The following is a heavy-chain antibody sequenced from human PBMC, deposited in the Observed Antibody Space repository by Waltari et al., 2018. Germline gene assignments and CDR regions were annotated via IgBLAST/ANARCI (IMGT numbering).Heavy chain of an antibody. CDR1: GGSISSSSYY. CDR3: ARRPDVLRALRPHYAFDI. CDR2: IDYSGIP. V-gene: IGHV4-39*01. J-gene: IGHJ3*02. Sequence: QLQLQESGPGLVKPSETLSLTCTVSGGSISSSSYYWGWIRQPPGKGLEWIGRIDYSGIPYYNPPLKGRVTISVDTSKNQFSLKLSSVTAADTAVYYCARRPDVLRALRPHYAFDIWGQGTMVTVSS.